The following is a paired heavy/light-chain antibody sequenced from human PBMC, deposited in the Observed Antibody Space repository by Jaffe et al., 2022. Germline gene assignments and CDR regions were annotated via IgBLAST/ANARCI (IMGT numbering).Heavy chain of an antibody. J-gene: IGHJ3*02. CDR1: GFTFNNYG. CDR3: VKLPTVTQGGTFDI. D-gene: IGHD4-17*01. V-gene: IGHV3-30*02. Sequence: QVQLVESGGGVVQPGGSLRLSCAASGFTFNNYGMHWVRQAPGKGLEWVAFIRNDGSNKYYADSVKGRFTISRDNSKNTLYLQMNSLRAEDTAVYYCVKLPTVTQGGTFDIWGQGTMVTVSS. CDR2: IRNDGSNK.
Light chain of an antibody. Sequence: EIVLTQSPATLSLSPGERATLSCRASQSVSSYLAWYQQKPGQAPRLLIYDASNRATGIPPRFSGSGSGTDFTLTISSLEPEDFAVYYCQQRSNWPLTFGGGTKVEIK. CDR2: DAS. CDR1: QSVSSY. V-gene: IGKV3-11*01. CDR3: QQRSNWPLT. J-gene: IGKJ4*01.